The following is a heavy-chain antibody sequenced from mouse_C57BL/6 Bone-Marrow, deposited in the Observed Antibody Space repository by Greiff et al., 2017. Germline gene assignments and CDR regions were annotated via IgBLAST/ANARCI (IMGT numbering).Heavy chain of an antibody. CDR2: IYPGDGDT. CDR1: GYAFSSSW. CDR3: ASHYYGSSYWYFDV. J-gene: IGHJ1*03. Sequence: QVQLQQPGAELVKPGASVKISCTASGYAFSSSWMNWVKQRPGKGLEWIGRIYPGDGDTNYNGKFKGKATLTADKSSSTAYMQLSSLTSEDSAVYCCASHYYGSSYWYFDVWGTGTTVTVSS. V-gene: IGHV1-82*01. D-gene: IGHD1-1*01.